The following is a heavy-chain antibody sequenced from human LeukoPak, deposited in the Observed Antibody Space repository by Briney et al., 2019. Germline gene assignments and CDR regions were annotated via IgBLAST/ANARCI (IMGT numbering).Heavy chain of an antibody. Sequence: SETLSLTCTVSGGSISSSSYYWGWIRQPPGKGLEWIGSTHYSGSTHYNSSLKSRVTISLNTSKNQFSLKLSSVTAADTAVYYCARHDCSNLFPFDYWGQGTLVTVSS. D-gene: IGHD4-11*01. CDR1: GGSISSSSYY. J-gene: IGHJ4*02. CDR2: THYSGST. CDR3: ARHDCSNLFPFDY. V-gene: IGHV4-39*01.